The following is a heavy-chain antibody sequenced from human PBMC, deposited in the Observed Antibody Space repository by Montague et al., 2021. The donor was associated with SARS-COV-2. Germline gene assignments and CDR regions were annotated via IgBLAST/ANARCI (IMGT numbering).Heavy chain of an antibody. CDR3: ARGHLSVSMIVVVFTSASYSFDY. CDR1: GDSINNYY. J-gene: IGHJ4*02. V-gene: IGHV4-34*01. CDR2: IKQSGST. Sequence: SETLSLTCTVSGDSINNYYWSWLRQPPGKGLEWIGDIKQSGSTNYNPSLKSRVTISVDTSSNQFSLKLTSVTAADTAVYFCARGHLSVSMIVVVFTSASYSFDYWGQGTLVTVSS. D-gene: IGHD3-22*01.